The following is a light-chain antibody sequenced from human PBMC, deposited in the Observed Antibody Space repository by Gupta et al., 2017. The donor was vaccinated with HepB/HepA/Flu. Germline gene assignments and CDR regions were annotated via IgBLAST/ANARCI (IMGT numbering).Light chain of an antibody. Sequence: ISCSGSSSNIANNIVNWYQQLPGTAPKLLIYSDNQRPSGVPDRFSGSKSGTSASLAISGLQSEDEANYYCAAWDDSLNGVVFGGGTKLTVL. J-gene: IGLJ2*01. V-gene: IGLV1-44*01. CDR2: SDN. CDR1: SSNIANNI. CDR3: AAWDDSLNGVV.